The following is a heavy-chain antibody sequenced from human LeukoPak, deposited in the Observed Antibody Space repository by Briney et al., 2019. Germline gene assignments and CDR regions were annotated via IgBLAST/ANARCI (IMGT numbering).Heavy chain of an antibody. D-gene: IGHD3-10*01. J-gene: IGHJ5*02. CDR1: GGSISSGDYY. CDR2: IYYSGST. Sequence: SQTLSLTCTVSGGSISSGDYYWSWIRQPPGKGLEWIGFIYYSGSTNYNPSLKSRVIISVDTSKNQFSLKLSSVTAADTAVYYCAREGWRGVGENWFDPWGQGTLVTVSS. CDR3: AREGWRGVGENWFDP. V-gene: IGHV4-61*08.